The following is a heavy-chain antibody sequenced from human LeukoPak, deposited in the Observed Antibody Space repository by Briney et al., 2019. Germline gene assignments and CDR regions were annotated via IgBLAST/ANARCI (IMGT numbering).Heavy chain of an antibody. Sequence: GGSLRLSCAASGFTFSSYEMNWVRQAPGKGLEWVSYISSSGSTIYYADSVKGRFTISRDNAKNSLYLQMNSLRAEDTAVYYCARVKRRYSYGHWTFDPWGQGTLVTVSS. CDR3: ARVKRRYSYGHWTFDP. CDR2: ISSSGSTI. CDR1: GFTFSSYE. V-gene: IGHV3-48*03. D-gene: IGHD5-18*01. J-gene: IGHJ5*02.